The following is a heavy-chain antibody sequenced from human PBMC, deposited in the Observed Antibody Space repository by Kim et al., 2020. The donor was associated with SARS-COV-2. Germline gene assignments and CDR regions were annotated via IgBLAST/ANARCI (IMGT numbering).Heavy chain of an antibody. Sequence: GGSLRLSCAASGFTVSSNYMSWVRQAPGKGLEWVSVIYSGGSTYYADSVKGRFTISRHNSKNTLYLQMNSLRAEDTAVYYCARVRWEWELRYYFDYWGQGTLVTVSS. D-gene: IGHD1-26*01. V-gene: IGHV3-53*04. J-gene: IGHJ4*02. CDR1: GFTVSSNY. CDR2: IYSGGST. CDR3: ARVRWEWELRYYFDY.